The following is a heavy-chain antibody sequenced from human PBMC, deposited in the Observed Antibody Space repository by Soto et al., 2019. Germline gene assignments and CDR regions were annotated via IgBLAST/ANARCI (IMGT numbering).Heavy chain of an antibody. Sequence: GGSLRLSCAASGFTFSSYSMNWVRQAPGKGLEWVSYISRSSSTIYYADSVKGRFTISRDNAKNSLYLQMNSLRAEDTAVYYCAKDGVDYSSVKYYYYYMDVWGKGTTVTVSS. CDR3: AKDGVDYSSVKYYYYYMDV. V-gene: IGHV3-48*01. J-gene: IGHJ6*03. CDR2: ISRSSSTI. D-gene: IGHD4-4*01. CDR1: GFTFSSYS.